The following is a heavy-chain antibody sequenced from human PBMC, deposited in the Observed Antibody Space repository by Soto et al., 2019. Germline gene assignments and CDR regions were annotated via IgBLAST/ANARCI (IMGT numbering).Heavy chain of an antibody. CDR1: GYTLTSYD. CDR2: MNPNSGST. CDR3: ARDHRTMWFDAFDI. J-gene: IGHJ3*02. V-gene: IGHV1-8*01. D-gene: IGHD3-10*02. Sequence: ASVKVSCKASGYTLTSYDMNWVRQATGQGLEWMGWMNPNSGSTYYADSVKGRFTISRDNSKNTLYLQMNSLRAEDTAVYYCARDHRTMWFDAFDIWGQGTMVNVS.